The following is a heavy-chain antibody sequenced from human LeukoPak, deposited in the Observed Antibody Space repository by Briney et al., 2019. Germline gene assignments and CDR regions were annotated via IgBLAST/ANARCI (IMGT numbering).Heavy chain of an antibody. CDR3: AKNPTKYSDYVDY. J-gene: IGHJ4*02. D-gene: IGHD4-11*01. CDR1: GFTFSGSA. V-gene: IGHV3-73*01. CDR2: IRSKANSYAT. Sequence: GGSLRLSXAASGFTFSGSAMHWVRQASGKGLEWVGRIRSKANSYATAYAASVKGRFTISRDDSKNTLYLQMNSLRAEDTAVYYCAKNPTKYSDYVDYWGQGTLVTVSS.